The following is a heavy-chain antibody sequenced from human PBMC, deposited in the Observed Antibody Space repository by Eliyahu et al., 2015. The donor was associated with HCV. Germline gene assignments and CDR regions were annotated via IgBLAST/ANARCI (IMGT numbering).Heavy chain of an antibody. CDR3: ARPHSSGYYGAFDI. CDR2: IXTGGTT. V-gene: IGHV3-53*01. D-gene: IGHD3-22*01. J-gene: IGHJ3*02. Sequence: EVQLVESGGGLLQPGGSLRLSCAASGFXXISNYMSWVRQAPGKGLEWVSVIXTGGTTYYADSVKGRFTISRDSSMNTLYLQMNNLRAEDTAVYYCARPHSSGYYGAFDIWGQGTMVTVSS. CDR1: GFXXISNY.